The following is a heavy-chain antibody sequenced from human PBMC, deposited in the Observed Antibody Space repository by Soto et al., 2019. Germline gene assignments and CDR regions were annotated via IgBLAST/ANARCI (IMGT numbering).Heavy chain of an antibody. CDR3: ARAHTYYFDS. J-gene: IGHJ4*02. V-gene: IGHV1-18*01. Sequence: QVQLVQSGAEVKKPGASVKVSCKASGYTFTSHGISWVRQVPGHGLEWMGWISTDNGNTNYEQKLQGRVTMTIDTATSTAYMELRSLRSDDTAVYYCARAHTYYFDSWGQGTLITVSS. CDR2: ISTDNGNT. CDR1: GYTFTSHG. D-gene: IGHD2-2*02.